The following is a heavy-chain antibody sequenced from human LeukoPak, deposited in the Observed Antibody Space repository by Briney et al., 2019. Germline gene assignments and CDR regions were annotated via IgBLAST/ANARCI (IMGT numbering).Heavy chain of an antibody. CDR2: ITDAVGST. CDR1: GFTFSSSS. CDR3: VRDFRSADY. Sequence: GGSLRLSCAASGFTFSSSSISWVRQAPGKGLEWVSAITDAVGSTHYADSVKGRFTISSDNAKNTVYLQMNGLREEDTAVYYCVRDFRSADYWGQGTLVTVSS. J-gene: IGHJ4*02. V-gene: IGHV3-23*01.